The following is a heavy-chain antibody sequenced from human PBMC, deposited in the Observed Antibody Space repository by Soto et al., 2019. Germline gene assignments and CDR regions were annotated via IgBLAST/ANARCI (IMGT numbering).Heavy chain of an antibody. CDR3: TTDPVVRGVINYYYGMDV. Sequence: GGSLRLSCAASGFTFSNAWMSWVRQAPGKGLEWVGRIKSKTDGGTTDYAAPVKGRFTISRDDSKNTLYLQMNSLKTEDTAVYYCTTDPVVRGVINYYYGMDVWGQGTTVTVSS. CDR1: GFTFSNAW. J-gene: IGHJ6*02. V-gene: IGHV3-15*01. D-gene: IGHD3-10*01. CDR2: IKSKTDGGTT.